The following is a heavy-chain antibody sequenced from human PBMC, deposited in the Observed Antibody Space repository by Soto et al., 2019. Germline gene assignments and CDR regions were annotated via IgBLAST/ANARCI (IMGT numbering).Heavy chain of an antibody. J-gene: IGHJ3*02. D-gene: IGHD6-13*01. CDR2: MNPNSGNT. CDR1: GYTFTSYD. V-gene: IGHV1-8*01. CDR3: ARAAAAGTSGAFDI. Sequence: GASVKVSCKASGYTFTSYDINWVRQATGQGLEWMGRMNPNSGNTGYAQKFQGRVTMTRNTSISTAYMELSSLRSEDTAVYYCARAAAAGTSGAFDIWGQGTMVTVSS.